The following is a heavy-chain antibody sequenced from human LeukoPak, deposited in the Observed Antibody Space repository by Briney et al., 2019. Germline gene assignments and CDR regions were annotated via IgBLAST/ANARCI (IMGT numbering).Heavy chain of an antibody. CDR2: ISGSGGST. D-gene: IGHD2-8*01. J-gene: IGHJ6*02. V-gene: IGHV3-23*01. Sequence: GGSLRLSCAASGFTFSSYAMSWVRQAPGKGLEWVSAISGSGGSTYYADSVKGRFTISRDNSKNTLYLQMNSLRAEDTAVYYCAKAIEDCTNGVCFTYYYYGMDVWGRGTTVTVSS. CDR3: AKAIEDCTNGVCFTYYYYGMDV. CDR1: GFTFSSYA.